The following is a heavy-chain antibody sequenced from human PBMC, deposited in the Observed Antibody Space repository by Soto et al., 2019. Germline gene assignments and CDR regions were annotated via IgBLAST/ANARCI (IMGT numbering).Heavy chain of an antibody. CDR3: ARDGGAFDI. CDR1: GFTFSSDW. J-gene: IGHJ3*02. CDR2: MNSDGSST. Sequence: EVQLVESGGGLVQPGGSLRLSCAASGFTFSSDWMHWVRQLPGKGLVWVSRMNSDGSSTSYPDSVKGRFTTSRDNDKSTLYLQMNSLRASDTAVYYCARDGGAFDIWGQGTMVTVSS. V-gene: IGHV3-74*01.